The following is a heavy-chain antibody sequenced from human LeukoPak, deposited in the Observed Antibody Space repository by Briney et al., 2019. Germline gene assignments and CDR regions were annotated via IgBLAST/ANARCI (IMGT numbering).Heavy chain of an antibody. CDR2: ISSSGDTI. J-gene: IGHJ5*01. Sequence: GGSLRLSCATSGFTFSTYRMNWARQAPGKGLEWISYISSSGDTIYYADSVKGRFTISRDNAQNSLYLQMNSLRGEDTAVYYCVREFASWGQGTLVTVSS. V-gene: IGHV3-48*01. CDR3: VREFAS. CDR1: GFTFSTYR.